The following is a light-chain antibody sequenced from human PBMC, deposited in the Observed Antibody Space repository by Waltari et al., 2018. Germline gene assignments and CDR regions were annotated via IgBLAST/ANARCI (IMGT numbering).Light chain of an antibody. CDR3: VAWDNSLNGYV. V-gene: IGLV1-44*01. CDR1: SSNIGRAH. Sequence: QSVLTQPPSASVNPGQRVTISCSGISSNIGRAHVYWYQPPPGTAPKRLLYKNNTRPSGVPDRFSGSKSGTSASLAISGLQSEDEADYYCVAWDNSLNGYVFGTETKVTVL. CDR2: KNN. J-gene: IGLJ1*01.